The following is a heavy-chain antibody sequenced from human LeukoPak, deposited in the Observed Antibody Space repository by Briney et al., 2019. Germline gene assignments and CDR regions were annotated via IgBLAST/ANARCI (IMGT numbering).Heavy chain of an antibody. CDR2: IIPIFGTA. CDR3: ARGEQLWPGSPFDY. D-gene: IGHD5-18*01. V-gene: IGHV1-69*13. Sequence: SVTVSCKASGGTFSSYAISWVRQAHGQGLEWMGGIIPIFGTANYAQKFQGRVTITADESTSTAYMELSSLRSEDTAVYYCARGEQLWPGSPFDYWGQGTLVTVSS. CDR1: GGTFSSYA. J-gene: IGHJ4*02.